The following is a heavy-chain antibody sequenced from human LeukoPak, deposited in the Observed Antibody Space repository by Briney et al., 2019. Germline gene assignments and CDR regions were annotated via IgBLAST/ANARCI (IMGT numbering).Heavy chain of an antibody. CDR1: GSSISSAHF. Sequence: SETLSLTCTISGSSISSAHFWGWIRQPPGKGLEWLGSIYHSGSANYNPSLKSRVIISVDTSKNQFSLKMSSVTAADTAVYYCARVTTGGSYCMDVWAKGTTVTVSS. D-gene: IGHD1-1*01. J-gene: IGHJ6*03. V-gene: IGHV4-38-2*02. CDR3: ARVTTGGSYCMDV. CDR2: IYHSGSA.